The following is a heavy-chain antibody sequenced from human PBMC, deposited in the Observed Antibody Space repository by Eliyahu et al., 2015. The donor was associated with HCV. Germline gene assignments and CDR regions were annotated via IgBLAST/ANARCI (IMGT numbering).Heavy chain of an antibody. Sequence: QVQLVQSGPEVKXPGSSVXVSCKASGGXVTSNAISWVRQAPGXGLEWMGGFIPALGTVIYAQRFQGRVTMTTDEFTNTAYMELSSLRSDDTAVYFCARKISPNWFDPWGQGTLVTVSS. CDR1: GGXVTSNA. CDR2: FIPALGTV. D-gene: IGHD2/OR15-2a*01. J-gene: IGHJ5*02. CDR3: ARKISPNWFDP. V-gene: IGHV1-69*01.